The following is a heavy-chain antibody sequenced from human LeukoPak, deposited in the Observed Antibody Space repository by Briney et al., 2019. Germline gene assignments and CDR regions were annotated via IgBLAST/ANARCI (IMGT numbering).Heavy chain of an antibody. CDR3: ARLMRDSGYYVDAFDI. CDR2: IYYSGST. D-gene: IGHD3-3*01. J-gene: IGHJ3*02. Sequence: PSETLSLTCTVSGGSISSSSYYWGWIRQPPGKGLEWIGSIYYSGSTYYNPSLKSRVTISVDTSKNQFSLKLSSVTAADTAVYYCARLMRDSGYYVDAFDIWGQGKMVTVSS. V-gene: IGHV4-39*01. CDR1: GGSISSSSYY.